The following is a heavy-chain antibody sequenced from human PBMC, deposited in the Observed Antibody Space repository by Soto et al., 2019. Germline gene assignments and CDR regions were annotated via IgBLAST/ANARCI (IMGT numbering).Heavy chain of an antibody. CDR3: AKGGDIGGRGGGVSWFDP. J-gene: IGHJ5*02. V-gene: IGHV4-4*02. CDR2: IYDSGDIKYT. CDR1: GGSITSSNW. Sequence: QVQLQESGPGLVKPSGTLSLTCAVSGGSITSSNWWSWVRQAPGKGLEWIAKIYDSGDIKYTNYNPSLQSRVTISLDKSNNHFSLNVTSVTAADTAIYYCAKGGDIGGRGGGVSWFDPWGLGTLVTVSS. D-gene: IGHD3-9*01.